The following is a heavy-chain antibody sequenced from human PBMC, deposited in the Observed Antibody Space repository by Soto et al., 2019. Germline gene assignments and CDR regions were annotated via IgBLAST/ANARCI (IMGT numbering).Heavy chain of an antibody. CDR3: ASIQSLSMTTVTPHFDY. J-gene: IGHJ4*02. D-gene: IGHD4-17*01. CDR1: GGTFSSYT. V-gene: IGHV1-69*02. Sequence: QVQLVQSVAEVKKPGSSVKVSCKASGGTFSSYTISWVRQAPGQGLEWMGRIIPILGIANYAQKFQGRVTITADKSTSTAYMELSSLRSEDTAVYYCASIQSLSMTTVTPHFDYWGQGTLVTVSS. CDR2: IIPILGIA.